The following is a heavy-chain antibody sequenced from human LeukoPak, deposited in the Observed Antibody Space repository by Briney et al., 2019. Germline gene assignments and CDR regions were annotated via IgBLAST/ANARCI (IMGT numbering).Heavy chain of an antibody. D-gene: IGHD2-15*01. V-gene: IGHV4-30-4*01. CDR2: IYNSGST. CDR3: ARTPSGGIWDFDS. CDR1: GASISSDDYY. Sequence: SQTLSLTCTLSGASISSDDYYWSWIRQPPGEGLEWIGYIYNSGSTYYNPSLKSRVTISVDTSKNQFSLRLSSVTAADTAVYYCARTPSGGIWDFDSWGQGTLVTVSS. J-gene: IGHJ4*02.